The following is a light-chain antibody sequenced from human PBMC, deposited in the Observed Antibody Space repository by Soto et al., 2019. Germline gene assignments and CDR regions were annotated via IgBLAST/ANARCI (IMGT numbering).Light chain of an antibody. CDR1: QSVSSY. J-gene: IGKJ4*01. CDR3: QQYNNWPPLN. V-gene: IGKV3-11*01. Sequence: EIVLIQSPATLSLSPGEIATLYFSSSQSVSSYLAWYQQKPGQAPRLLIYDASNRATGIPARFSGSGSGTDFTLTISSLEPEDFAVYYCQQYNNWPPLNFGGGTKGDIK. CDR2: DAS.